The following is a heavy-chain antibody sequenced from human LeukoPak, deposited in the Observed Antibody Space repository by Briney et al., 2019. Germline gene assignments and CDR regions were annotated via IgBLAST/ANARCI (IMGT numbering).Heavy chain of an antibody. CDR1: GGSISSYY. CDR2: IYYSGST. D-gene: IGHD2-21*01. V-gene: IGHV4-59*01. CDR3: ARYSPSMGVFDY. Sequence: SETLSLTCTVSGGSISSYYWSWIRQPPGKGLEWIGYIYYSGSTNYNPSLKSRVTISVDTFKNQFSLKLSSVTAADTAVYYCARYSPSMGVFDYWGQGTLVTVSS. J-gene: IGHJ4*02.